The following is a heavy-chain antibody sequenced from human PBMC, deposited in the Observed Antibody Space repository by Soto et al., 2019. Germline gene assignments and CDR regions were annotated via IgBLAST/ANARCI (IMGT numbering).Heavy chain of an antibody. J-gene: IGHJ3*02. CDR1: GYTFTGYY. CDR3: ARGANSILDAFDI. D-gene: IGHD7-27*01. Sequence: ASVKVSCKASGYTFTGYYMHWVRQAPGQGLEGMGWINPNSGGTNYAQKFQGWVTMTRDTSISTAYMELSRLRSDDTAVYYCARGANSILDAFDIWGQGTMVTVSS. CDR2: INPNSGGT. V-gene: IGHV1-2*04.